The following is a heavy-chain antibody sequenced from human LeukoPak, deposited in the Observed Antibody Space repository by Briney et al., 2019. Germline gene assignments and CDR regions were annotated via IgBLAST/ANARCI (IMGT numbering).Heavy chain of an antibody. Sequence: PGGSLRLSCAASGFTFSIYSINWVRQAPGKGLGWVAVISYDGSNKYYADSVKGRFTISRDNSKNTLYLQMNSLRAEDTAVYYCAKSGLNRFDYWGQGTLVTVSS. J-gene: IGHJ4*02. D-gene: IGHD2-15*01. V-gene: IGHV3-30*18. CDR2: ISYDGSNK. CDR1: GFTFSIYS. CDR3: AKSGLNRFDY.